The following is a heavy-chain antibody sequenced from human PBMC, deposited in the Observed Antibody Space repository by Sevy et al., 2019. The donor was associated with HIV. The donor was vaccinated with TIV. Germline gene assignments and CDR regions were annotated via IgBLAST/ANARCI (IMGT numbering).Heavy chain of an antibody. CDR1: GFTFSSYA. V-gene: IGHV3-23*01. J-gene: IGHJ4*02. CDR3: AKLQWELPGIYYFDY. Sequence: GGSLRLSCAASGFTFSSYAMSWVRQAPGKGLEWGSAMSGSGGSTYYGDSGKGRFTMSRDNSKNTLYLQMNSLRAEDTAVYYWAKLQWELPGIYYFDYWGQGTLVTVSS. CDR2: MSGSGGST. D-gene: IGHD1-26*01.